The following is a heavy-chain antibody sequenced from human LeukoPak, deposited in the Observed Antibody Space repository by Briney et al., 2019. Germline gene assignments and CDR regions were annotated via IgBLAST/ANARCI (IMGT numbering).Heavy chain of an antibody. CDR3: ALLTGHKQQLAEYFQH. Sequence: SGPTLVKPTQTLTLTCTFSGFSLSPSGVGVGWIRQPPGKALKWLALIYWDDDKRYIPSLKSRLTITKDTSKNQVVLTMTTMDPVDTATYYCALLTGHKQQLAEYFQHWGQGTLVTVSS. J-gene: IGHJ1*01. CDR1: GFSLSPSGVG. D-gene: IGHD6-13*01. CDR2: IYWDDDK. V-gene: IGHV2-5*02.